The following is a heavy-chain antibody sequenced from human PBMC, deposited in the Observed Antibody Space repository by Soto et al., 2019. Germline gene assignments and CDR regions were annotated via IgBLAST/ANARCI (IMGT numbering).Heavy chain of an antibody. D-gene: IGHD3-10*01. CDR1: GFSLSTSGMC. V-gene: IGHV2-70*01. CDR3: ARSDYYGSGSYWFDP. Sequence: SGPTLVNPTQTLTLTCTFSGFSLSTSGMCVSWIRQPPGKALEWLAPIDWDDDKYYSTSLKTRLTISKDTSKNQVVLTMTNMDPVDTATYYCARSDYYGSGSYWFDPWGQGTLVTVSS. J-gene: IGHJ5*02. CDR2: IDWDDDK.